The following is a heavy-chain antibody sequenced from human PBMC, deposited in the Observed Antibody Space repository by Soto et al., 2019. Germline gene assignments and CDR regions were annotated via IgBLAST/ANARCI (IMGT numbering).Heavy chain of an antibody. V-gene: IGHV3-33*01. CDR2: IWYDGSNK. J-gene: IGHJ5*02. Sequence: GGSLRLSCAASGFTFSSYGMHWVRQAPGKGLEWVAVIWYDGSNKYYADSVKGRFTISRDNSKNTLYLQMNSLRAEDTAVYYCARASYYDSSGYPLSFDWFDPWGQGTLVTVSS. D-gene: IGHD3-22*01. CDR3: ARASYYDSSGYPLSFDWFDP. CDR1: GFTFSSYG.